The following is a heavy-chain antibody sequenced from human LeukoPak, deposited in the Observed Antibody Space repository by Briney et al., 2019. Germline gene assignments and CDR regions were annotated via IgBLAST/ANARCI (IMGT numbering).Heavy chain of an antibody. V-gene: IGHV1-2*02. Sequence: GASVKVSCKASGYTFTGYYMHWVRQAPGQGLEWMGWINPNSGGTNYAQKFQGRVTMTRDTSISTAYMELSRLRSDDTAVYYCAREYRSSWYLNWFDPWGQGTLVTVSS. CDR3: AREYRSSWYLNWFDP. CDR1: GYTFTGYY. CDR2: INPNSGGT. J-gene: IGHJ5*02. D-gene: IGHD6-13*01.